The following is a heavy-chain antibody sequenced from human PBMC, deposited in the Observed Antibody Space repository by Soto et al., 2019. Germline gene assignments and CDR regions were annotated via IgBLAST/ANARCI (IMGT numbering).Heavy chain of an antibody. D-gene: IGHD1-26*01. CDR3: AKDRLRGGFLTTATTNGMDV. CDR2: ISHDGSNK. Sequence: QVQLVESGGGVVQPGRSLRLSCAASGFTFSSYGMHWVRQAPGKGLEWVALISHDGSNKYYVDSVKGRFTISRDNSKKTLFLQMNSLRAGDTAVYYCAKDRLRGGFLTTATTNGMDVWGQGTTVTVSS. V-gene: IGHV3-30*18. CDR1: GFTFSSYG. J-gene: IGHJ6*02.